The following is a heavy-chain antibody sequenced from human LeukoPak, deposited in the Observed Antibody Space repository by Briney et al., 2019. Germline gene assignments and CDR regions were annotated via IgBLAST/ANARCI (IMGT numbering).Heavy chain of an antibody. CDR3: ARDSGIAVA. CDR1: GFTFSSYE. J-gene: IGHJ4*02. Sequence: PGGSLRLSCAASGFTFSSYELNWVRQAPGKGLEWVSYISSSGSTIYYADSVKGRFTISRDNAKNSLYLQMNSLRAEDTAVYYCARDSGIAVAWGQGTLVAVSS. CDR2: ISSSGSTI. D-gene: IGHD6-19*01. V-gene: IGHV3-48*03.